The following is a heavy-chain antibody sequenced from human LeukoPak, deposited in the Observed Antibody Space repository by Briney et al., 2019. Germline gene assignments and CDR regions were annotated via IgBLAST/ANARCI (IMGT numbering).Heavy chain of an antibody. D-gene: IGHD1-26*01. V-gene: IGHV3-53*01. Sequence: GGSLRLSCAASGFTVSSNYMSWVRQAPGKGLEWISVIYSGGSTYYADSVKGRFTISRDNSKNTLYLQMNSLRAEDTAVYYCAKDRIVGATSSAFDIWGQGTMVTVSS. J-gene: IGHJ3*02. CDR2: IYSGGST. CDR1: GFTVSSNY. CDR3: AKDRIVGATSSAFDI.